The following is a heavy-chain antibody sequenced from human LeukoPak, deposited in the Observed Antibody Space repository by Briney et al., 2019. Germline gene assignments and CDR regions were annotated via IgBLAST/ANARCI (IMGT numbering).Heavy chain of an antibody. CDR1: AFNVSTYA. CDR2: ITGSSDTT. V-gene: IGHV3-23*01. Sequence: GGSLRLSCAASAFNVSTYAMSWVRQAPGKGLEWVSSITGSSDTTYYPDSVKGRFTISRDNSKNTLYLQMNSLRAEDTAVYYCAKLEGFSGSGYWGQGTLVTVSS. D-gene: IGHD1-26*01. J-gene: IGHJ4*02. CDR3: AKLEGFSGSGY.